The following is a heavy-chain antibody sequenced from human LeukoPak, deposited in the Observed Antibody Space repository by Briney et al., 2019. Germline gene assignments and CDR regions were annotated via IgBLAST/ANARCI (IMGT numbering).Heavy chain of an antibody. D-gene: IGHD2-2*01. CDR1: GGSMNSYY. CDR3: ARHCSSTSCSYYYYYYMDV. Sequence: SETLPLTCSVSGGSMNSYYWSWIRQPPGKGLEWIGYIYYSGSTNYNPSLKSRVTISVDTSKNQFSLKLSSVTAADTAVYYCARHCSSTSCSYYYYYYMDVWGKGTTVTVSS. J-gene: IGHJ6*03. V-gene: IGHV4-59*08. CDR2: IYYSGST.